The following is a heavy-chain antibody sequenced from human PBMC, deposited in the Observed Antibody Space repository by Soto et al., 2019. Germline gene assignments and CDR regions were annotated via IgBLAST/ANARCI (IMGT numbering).Heavy chain of an antibody. CDR2: INESGST. CDR1: GQSFSGHS. D-gene: IGHD1-1*01. J-gene: IGHJ4*02. V-gene: IGHV4-34*01. CDR3: ARGSGIVALPGELEDVNYDY. Sequence: QVQLQQWGAGLVKPSETLSLSCAVYGQSFSGHSWAWIRQPPGKGLEWIGEINESGSTYYNTSLKSRVSISTDTSKNKFSLKLSSVSAADTAAYFCARGSGIVALPGELEDVNYDYWGQGTLVNVSS.